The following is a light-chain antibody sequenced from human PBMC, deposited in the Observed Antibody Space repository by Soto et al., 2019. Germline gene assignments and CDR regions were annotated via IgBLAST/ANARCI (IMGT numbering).Light chain of an antibody. CDR3: SSYAASNNFYFV. Sequence: QSALTQPPSASGSPGQSVTISCTGTSSDVGGYNYVSWYQQYPGRAPNLMIYEVTKRPSGVPDRFSGSKSGNTASLTVSGLQAEDEAVYYCSSYAASNNFYFVFGGGTKLTVL. CDR2: EVT. CDR1: SSDVGGYNY. V-gene: IGLV2-8*01. J-gene: IGLJ3*02.